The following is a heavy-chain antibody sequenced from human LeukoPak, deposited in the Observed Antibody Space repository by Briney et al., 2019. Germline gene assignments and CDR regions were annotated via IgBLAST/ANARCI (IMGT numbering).Heavy chain of an antibody. J-gene: IGHJ4*02. CDR2: INPSGGST. V-gene: IGHV1-46*01. Sequence: ASVKVSCKASGYTFTSYYMHWVRQAPGQGLEWMGIINPSGGSTSYAQKFQGRVTMTRDMFTSTVYMELSSLRSEDTAVYYCARDMRHYRNYDSNAYYYNFQYWGQGTRVTVSS. CDR1: GYTFTSYY. CDR3: ARDMRHYRNYDSNAYYYNFQY. D-gene: IGHD3-22*01.